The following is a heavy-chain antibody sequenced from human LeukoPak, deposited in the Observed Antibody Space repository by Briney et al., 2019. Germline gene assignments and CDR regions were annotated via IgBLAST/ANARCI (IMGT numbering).Heavy chain of an antibody. CDR2: IDPTDSYT. CDR3: ARQSRDGYNFDY. J-gene: IGHJ4*02. CDR1: GYSFTTYW. V-gene: IGHV5-10-1*01. D-gene: IGHD5-24*01. Sequence: PGESLRISCKGSGYSFTTYWITWVRQMPGKGLEWMGRIDPTDSYTNYSPSFQGHVAISADKSISTAYLQWSSLKASDTAMYYCARQSRDGYNFDYWGQGTLVTASS.